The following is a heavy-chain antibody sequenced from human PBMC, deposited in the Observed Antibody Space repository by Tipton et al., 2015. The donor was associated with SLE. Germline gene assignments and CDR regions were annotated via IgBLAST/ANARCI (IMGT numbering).Heavy chain of an antibody. CDR3: ARGTSSWYRGDSSEYFQV. D-gene: IGHD6-13*01. Sequence: GEALGTSFYNWVRLPPGKGLEWIGFSYYNGNTKSNPSLKSRVIISLDTSRNQFSLNLTSVTAADTAVYFCARGTSSWYRGDSSEYFQVWGQGTLVTVSS. CDR1: GEALGTSF. CDR2: SYYNGNT. V-gene: IGHV4-59*12. J-gene: IGHJ1*01.